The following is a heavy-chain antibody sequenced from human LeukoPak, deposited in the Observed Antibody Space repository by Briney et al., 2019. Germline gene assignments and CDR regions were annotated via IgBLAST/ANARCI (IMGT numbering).Heavy chain of an antibody. CDR1: GFTFSSYA. J-gene: IGHJ4*02. D-gene: IGHD4-17*01. Sequence: GGSLRLSCAASGFTFSSYAMHWVRQAPGKGLEWVAVISYDGSNKYYADSVKGRFTISRDNSKNTLYLQMNSLRAEDTAVYYCARDLRHGRGHPGYWGQGTLVTVSS. CDR2: ISYDGSNK. CDR3: ARDLRHGRGHPGY. V-gene: IGHV3-30-3*01.